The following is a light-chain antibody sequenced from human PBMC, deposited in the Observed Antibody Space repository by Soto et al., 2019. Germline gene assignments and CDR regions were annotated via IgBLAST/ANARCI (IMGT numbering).Light chain of an antibody. V-gene: IGKV1-5*01. Sequence: EIQMTQSPSTLSASVGDRVTITCRASQSISTHLARYQQKPGKAPEVLIYDASTLESGVPSRFSGSGSWTKFTLTTSSLQPDDFATYYCQEYSSNLYTFGQGPKVEIK. CDR3: QEYSSNLYT. CDR1: QSISTH. J-gene: IGKJ2*01. CDR2: DAS.